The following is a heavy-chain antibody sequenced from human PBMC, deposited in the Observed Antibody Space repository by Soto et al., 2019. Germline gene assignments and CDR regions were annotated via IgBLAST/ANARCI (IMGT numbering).Heavy chain of an antibody. CDR1: GFPLGGYA. D-gene: IGHD6-6*01. Sequence: EVQLAESGGGLAQPGGSLRLSCAASGFPLGGYARDWVGQAPGKGLGYVSGISSNGVGTYYANSVQGRFTISRDNSKNTVYLQMGSLRPEDMAVYYCARRARPDFYYMDVWGKGTTVTVSS. V-gene: IGHV3-64*01. CDR3: ARRARPDFYYMDV. J-gene: IGHJ6*03. CDR2: ISSNGVGT.